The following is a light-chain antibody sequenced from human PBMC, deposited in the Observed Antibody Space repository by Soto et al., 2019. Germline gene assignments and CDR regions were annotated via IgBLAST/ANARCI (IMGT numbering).Light chain of an antibody. V-gene: IGKV3-11*01. CDR1: QSISHF. J-gene: IGKJ3*01. CDR3: QHGGA. Sequence: EILLTQSPATLSLSPGERATLSCRAGQSISHFLVWYQQKPGQAPRLLIYDASNRATDIPARFSGSGSGTDFTLTISSLEPDDFAVYYCQHGGAFGPGTKVEIK. CDR2: DAS.